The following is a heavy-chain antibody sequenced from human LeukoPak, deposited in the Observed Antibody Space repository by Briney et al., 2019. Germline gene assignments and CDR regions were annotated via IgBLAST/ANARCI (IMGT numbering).Heavy chain of an antibody. CDR3: ARESTFRLLRNVSDI. D-gene: IGHD5-12*01. V-gene: IGHV1-46*01. CDR1: GYTFTIFH. CDR2: INPSDGST. Sequence: ASLKVSCKASGYTFTIFHIHWVRQAPGQGLEWMGMINPSDGSTSYAQKFQGRVTMTSDMSTSTVAMDLSSLRSDDTAVYYCARESTFRLLRNVSDIWGQGTMVTVSS. J-gene: IGHJ3*02.